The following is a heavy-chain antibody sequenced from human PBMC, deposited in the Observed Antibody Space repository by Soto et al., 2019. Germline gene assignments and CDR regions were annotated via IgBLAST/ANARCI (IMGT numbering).Heavy chain of an antibody. CDR2: IIPIFGTA. J-gene: IGHJ6*02. Sequence: QVQLVQSGAEVKKPGSSVKVSCKASGDTFSSYAISWVRQAPGQGLEWMGGIIPIFGTANYAQKFQGRVTTTADESTSTAYMELSSLRSEDTVVYYCARDGSGYRSMASHRDVWGQGTTVTVSS. CDR3: ARDGSGYRSMASHRDV. CDR1: GDTFSSYA. D-gene: IGHD3-22*01. V-gene: IGHV1-69*01.